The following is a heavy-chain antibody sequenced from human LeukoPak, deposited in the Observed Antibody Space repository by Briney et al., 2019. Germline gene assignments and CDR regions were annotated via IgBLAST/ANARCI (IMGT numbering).Heavy chain of an antibody. D-gene: IGHD2-2*02. CDR3: AREAEVLGYCSSTSCYRGNYFDY. J-gene: IGHJ4*02. V-gene: IGHV1-2*02. CDR1: GYTFTSYG. Sequence: ASVKVSCKASGYTFTSYGISWVRQAPGQGLEWMGWINPNSGGTNYAQKFQGRVTMTRDTSISTAYMELSRLRSDDTAVHYCAREAEVLGYCSSTSCYRGNYFDYWGQGTLVTVSS. CDR2: INPNSGGT.